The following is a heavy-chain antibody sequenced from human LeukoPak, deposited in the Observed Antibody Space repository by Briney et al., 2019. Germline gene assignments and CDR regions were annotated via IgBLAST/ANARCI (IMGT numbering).Heavy chain of an antibody. J-gene: IGHJ6*03. D-gene: IGHD2-15*01. CDR1: GFTFSDYN. CDR2: ISRSGSTK. V-gene: IGHV3-11*01. CDR3: ARVLRYCSGGNCYSGGLGYMDV. Sequence: GGSLRLSCAASGFTFSDYNMRWIRQAPGKGPEWVSSISRSGSTKYYADSVKGRFTISRDNAKNSLFLQMNSLRAEDTAVYYCARVLRYCSGGNCYSGGLGYMDVWGKGTTVTISS.